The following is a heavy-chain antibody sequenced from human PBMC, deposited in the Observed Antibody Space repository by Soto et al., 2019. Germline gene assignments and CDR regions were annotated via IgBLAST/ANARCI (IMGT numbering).Heavy chain of an antibody. J-gene: IGHJ6*02. CDR1: GYPFTHCG. CDR3: ARDQSFDRSYYYGIDV. D-gene: IGHD3-22*01. CDR2: ISPFNGNT. V-gene: IGHV1-18*01. Sequence: QVQLVQSGAEVKKPGASVKVSCKSSGYPFTHCGITWVRQAPGQGLEWMGWISPFNGNTNYGQTLQGRVTLTTDTSTSTVYMELRSLRSDDTAVYYCARDQSFDRSYYYGIDVWGQGTTVTVS.